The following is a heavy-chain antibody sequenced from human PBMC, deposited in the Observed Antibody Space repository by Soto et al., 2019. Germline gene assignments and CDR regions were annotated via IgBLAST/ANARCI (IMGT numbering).Heavy chain of an antibody. Sequence: GGSLRLSCAASGFTFRSYWMHWVRQAPGKGLVWVSRINSDGSSTSYADSVKSRFTISRDNAKNTLYLKMNSLRDEDTVVYYCAREAVPAASNYSYYGMDVWGQGTTVTVS. J-gene: IGHJ6*02. CDR1: GFTFRSYW. D-gene: IGHD2-2*01. CDR3: AREAVPAASNYSYYGMDV. CDR2: INSDGSST. V-gene: IGHV3-74*01.